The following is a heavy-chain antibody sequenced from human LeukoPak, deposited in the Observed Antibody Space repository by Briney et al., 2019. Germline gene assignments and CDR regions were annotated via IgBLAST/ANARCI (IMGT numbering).Heavy chain of an antibody. V-gene: IGHV3-15*01. J-gene: IGHJ4*02. Sequence: GGSLRLSCAASGLTFSNAWMTWVRQAPGRGLEWVGRIKRKTDGGTTDYAAPVKGRFTISRDDSKNTLYLQMNSLKTEDTAVYYCSTVRYCTTDVCYTPFDYWGQGTLVTVSS. CDR2: IKRKTDGGTT. CDR1: GLTFSNAW. D-gene: IGHD2-8*01. CDR3: STVRYCTTDVCYTPFDY.